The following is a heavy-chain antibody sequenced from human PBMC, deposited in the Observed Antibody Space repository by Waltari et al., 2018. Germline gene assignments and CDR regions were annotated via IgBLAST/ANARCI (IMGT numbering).Heavy chain of an antibody. Sequence: QVQLVQSGAEVKKPGASVKVSCKASGYTFTGYYIHWVRQAPGQGLEWMGWISPNSGDTNYAQKFQGRVTMTRDTSTTTAYMELSRLTSDDTAVFYCARGDFRLSYYDMDVWGKGTTVTVSS. J-gene: IGHJ6*03. CDR3: ARGDFRLSYYDMDV. V-gene: IGHV1-2*02. CDR2: ISPNSGDT. D-gene: IGHD3-3*01. CDR1: GYTFTGYY.